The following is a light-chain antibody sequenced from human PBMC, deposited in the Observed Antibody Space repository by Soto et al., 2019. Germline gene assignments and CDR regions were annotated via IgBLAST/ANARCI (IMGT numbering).Light chain of an antibody. V-gene: IGKV3-20*01. Sequence: EIGLTQSPGTLSLSPGERATLSCRASQSVSNNYLAWYQQKPGQAPRLLIYGASSRATGIPDRFTGSGSGTDFTLTISRLEPEDFAVFYCQQYGSSPTWTFGQGTKVEI. CDR1: QSVSNNY. J-gene: IGKJ1*01. CDR3: QQYGSSPTWT. CDR2: GAS.